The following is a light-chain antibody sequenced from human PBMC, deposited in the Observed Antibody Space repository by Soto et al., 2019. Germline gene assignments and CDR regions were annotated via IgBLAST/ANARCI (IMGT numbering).Light chain of an antibody. CDR1: QGISTY. V-gene: IGKV1-9*01. J-gene: IGKJ4*01. Sequence: IQLTQSPSSLSASVGDRVTITCRASQGISTYLAWCQQKPGKAPKLLIYAASTLQSGVPSRFSGSGSGTDFTLTISSLQPDDFATYYCQQHSSYPVTFGGGTKVEVK. CDR2: AAS. CDR3: QQHSSYPVT.